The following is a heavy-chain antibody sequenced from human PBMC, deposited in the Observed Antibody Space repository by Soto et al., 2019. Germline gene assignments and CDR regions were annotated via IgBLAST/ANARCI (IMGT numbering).Heavy chain of an antibody. D-gene: IGHD6-13*01. CDR1: GGSISNYY. V-gene: IGHV4-59*01. CDR2: IYYSGST. CDR3: ARVESGTFDY. Sequence: PSETLSLTCIVSGGSISNYYWSWIRQPPGKGLEWIGYIYYSGSTNYNPSLTSRVTISVDTSKKQFSLKLTSVTAADTAMYYCARVESGTFDYWGQGTLVTVSS. J-gene: IGHJ4*02.